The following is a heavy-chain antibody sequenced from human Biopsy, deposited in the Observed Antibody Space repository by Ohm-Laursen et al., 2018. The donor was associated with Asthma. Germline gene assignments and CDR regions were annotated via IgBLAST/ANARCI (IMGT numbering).Heavy chain of an antibody. V-gene: IGHV3-9*01. D-gene: IGHD3-22*01. Sequence: SLRLSCAAPGFSFDDCAMHWVRQAPGKGLEWVSSISWNSGNIDYAVSVKGRFTISRDNAKNSLYLQMQSLRPEDTAFYYCAKSADYYDSTDYLDFWGRGALVTVSS. CDR2: ISWNSGNI. CDR3: AKSADYYDSTDYLDF. J-gene: IGHJ4*01. CDR1: GFSFDDCA.